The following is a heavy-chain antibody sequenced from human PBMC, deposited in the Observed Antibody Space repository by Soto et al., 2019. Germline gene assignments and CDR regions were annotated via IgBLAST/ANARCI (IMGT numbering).Heavy chain of an antibody. CDR1: GASISGYH. J-gene: IGHJ4*02. Sequence: PSETLSLTWTVSGASISGYHWGWIRQPPGKGLEWIGYIYYTGSTNYNPSLKSRVTMSVDTSKNHFSLKLNSVTAADTAVYYCARGFAIGWYTYYFDLWGQGPLVTVSS. CDR3: ARGFAIGWYTYYFDL. CDR2: IYYTGST. D-gene: IGHD6-19*01. V-gene: IGHV4-59*08.